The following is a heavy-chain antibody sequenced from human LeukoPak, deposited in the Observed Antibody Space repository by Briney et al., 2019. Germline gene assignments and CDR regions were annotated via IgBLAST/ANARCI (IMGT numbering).Heavy chain of an antibody. CDR3: ARMYGSGSYFFDY. V-gene: IGHV4-4*08. J-gene: IGHJ4*02. Sequence: SETLSLTCAVYGGSFSGYYWSWIRQPPGKGLEWIGRIYTSGSTNYNPSLKSRVTISVDTSKNKFSLKLSSVTAADTAVYYCARMYGSGSYFFDYWGQGTLVTVSS. CDR1: GGSFSGYY. CDR2: IYTSGST. D-gene: IGHD3-10*01.